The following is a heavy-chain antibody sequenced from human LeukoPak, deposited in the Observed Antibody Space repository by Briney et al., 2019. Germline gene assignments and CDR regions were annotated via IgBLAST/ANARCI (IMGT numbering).Heavy chain of an antibody. D-gene: IGHD2-8*01. CDR1: VCSISSYH. CDR2: IYYSGST. V-gene: IGHV4-59*01. Sequence: PETLSLACTHPVCSISSYHWSSIPQPPVKGPAWLGHIYYSGSTNSNPSLKSRATIPVDTPNNQFSLKLSPVTAATTAVYSCARELGVWTENYYYYMDVWGKGTTVTVS. J-gene: IGHJ6*03. CDR3: ARELGVWTENYYYYMDV.